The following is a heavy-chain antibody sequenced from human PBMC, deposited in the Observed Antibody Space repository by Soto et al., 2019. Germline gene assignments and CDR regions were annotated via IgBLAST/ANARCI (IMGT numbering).Heavy chain of an antibody. D-gene: IGHD3-3*01. J-gene: IGHJ6*02. CDR1: GCSSIDRYC. CDR2: IYHSGST. V-gene: IGHV4-38-2*01. CDR3: ARVACCRIDFGVGRCSSGMDV. Sequence: PSLTIPLTWAVAGCSSIDRYCCGWINQPPGKGLEWIGSIYHSGSTYYNRSLKSRVTISVDTSKKQFSLKLSSVTAADTAVYYCARVACCRIDFGVGRCSSGMDVWGQGTTVTVSS.